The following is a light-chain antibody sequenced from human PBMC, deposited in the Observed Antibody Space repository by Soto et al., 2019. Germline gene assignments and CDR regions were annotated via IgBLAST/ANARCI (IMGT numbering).Light chain of an antibody. CDR2: GAS. J-gene: IGKJ5*01. V-gene: IGKV3-20*01. CDR3: HQYGTFPIT. Sequence: EIVLTQSPGTLSLSPVGRATLSCMASRSVTSNYLAWYQQKPGQAPRLLISGASSRAAGISDKFSGSGSGTDFTLTISRLEPEDFAVYFCHQYGTFPITFGQGTRLE. CDR1: RSVTSNY.